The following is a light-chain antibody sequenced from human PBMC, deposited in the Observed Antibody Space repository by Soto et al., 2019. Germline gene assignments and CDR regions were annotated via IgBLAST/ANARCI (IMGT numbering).Light chain of an antibody. CDR3: SSYTSTSTLCV. CDR2: EVS. Sequence: QSVLTQPASVSGSPGQSITISCTGASSDIGGYNYVSWYQQHPGKAPKLMIYEVSNRPSGVSNRFSGSKSDNTASLTISGLQAEDEADYYCSSYTSTSTLCVFGTGTKVTVL. V-gene: IGLV2-14*01. J-gene: IGLJ1*01. CDR1: SSDIGGYNY.